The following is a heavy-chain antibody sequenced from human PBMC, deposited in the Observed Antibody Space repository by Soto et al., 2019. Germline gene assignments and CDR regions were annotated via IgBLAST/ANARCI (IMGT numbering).Heavy chain of an antibody. CDR3: AKDQAAGGTISRYFQN. CDR1: GFTFSSYA. CDR2: ISGDGGTT. V-gene: IGHV3-23*01. D-gene: IGHD6-13*01. Sequence: EVQLLESGGDLVQPAGSLRLSCAASGFTFSSYAMSWVRQAPGKGLEWVSGISGDGGTTYYADSVRGRFTISRDNSKNTLYLQLNSLRAGDTALYYCAKDQAAGGTISRYFQNWGQGTLVTVSS. J-gene: IGHJ1*01.